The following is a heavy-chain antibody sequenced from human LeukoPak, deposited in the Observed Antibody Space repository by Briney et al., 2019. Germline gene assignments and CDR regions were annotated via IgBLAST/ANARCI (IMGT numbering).Heavy chain of an antibody. J-gene: IGHJ4*02. CDR3: ARDSSGWYWANGNFDY. CDR1: GYTFTSYY. Sequence: APVKVSCKASGYTFTSYYMHWVRQAPGQGLEWMGIINPSGGSTSYAQKFQGRVTMTRDTSTSTVYMELSSLRSEDTAVYYCARDSSGWYWANGNFDYWGQGTLVTVSS. V-gene: IGHV1-46*01. CDR2: INPSGGST. D-gene: IGHD6-19*01.